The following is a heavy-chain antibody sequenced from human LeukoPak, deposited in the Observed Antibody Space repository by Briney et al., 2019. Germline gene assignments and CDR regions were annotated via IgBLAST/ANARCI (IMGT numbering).Heavy chain of an antibody. CDR3: ARDPRPRHFDY. CDR2: IKGDGSEN. D-gene: IGHD6-25*01. CDR1: GFTFSGYW. V-gene: IGHV3-7*01. J-gene: IGHJ4*02. Sequence: GGSLRLSCAASGFTFSGYWMTWVRQAPGKGLEWVANIKGDGSENHYADSVKGRFTISRDNAKNSLYLQMNSLRAEDTAVYYCARDPRPRHFDYWGQGTLVTVSS.